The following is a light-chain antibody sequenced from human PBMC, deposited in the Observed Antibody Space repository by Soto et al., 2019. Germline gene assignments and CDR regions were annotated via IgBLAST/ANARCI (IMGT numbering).Light chain of an antibody. J-gene: IGKJ2*01. CDR3: QQYGSSPVYT. Sequence: EIVLTQSPGTLSLSPGERATLSCRASQSASSNYLAWYQQKTGQAPRLLIYGASTRATGIPDRFSGSGSGTDFTLSISRLEPEDFAVYYCQQYGSSPVYTFGQGTKLEIK. CDR2: GAS. CDR1: QSASSNY. V-gene: IGKV3-20*01.